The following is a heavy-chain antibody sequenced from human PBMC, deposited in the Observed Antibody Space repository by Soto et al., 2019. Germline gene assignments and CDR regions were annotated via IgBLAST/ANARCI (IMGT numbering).Heavy chain of an antibody. Sequence: SETLSLTCTVSGGSISSSSYYWGWIRQPPGKGLEWIGSIYYRGTTNYNPSLQGRVTMSIDTSKNQFSLMLTSVTAADTAVYYCTRVATAVPSWGRGVLVTVSS. CDR1: GGSISSSSYY. V-gene: IGHV4-39*07. J-gene: IGHJ5*02. CDR3: TRVATAVPS. D-gene: IGHD5-18*01. CDR2: IYYRGTT.